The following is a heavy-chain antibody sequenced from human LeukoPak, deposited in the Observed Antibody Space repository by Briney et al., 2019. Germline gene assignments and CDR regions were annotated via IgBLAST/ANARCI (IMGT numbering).Heavy chain of an antibody. CDR3: ARVSLYSSSWYKVYYFDY. CDR1: GYTFTSYD. CDR2: MNPNSGNT. V-gene: IGHV1-8*01. Sequence: GAPVKVSCKASGYTFTSYDINWVRQATGQGLEWMGWMNPNSGNTGYAQRFQGRVTMTRNTSISTAYMELSSLRSEDTAVYYCARVSLYSSSWYKVYYFDYWGQGTLVTVSS. D-gene: IGHD6-13*01. J-gene: IGHJ4*02.